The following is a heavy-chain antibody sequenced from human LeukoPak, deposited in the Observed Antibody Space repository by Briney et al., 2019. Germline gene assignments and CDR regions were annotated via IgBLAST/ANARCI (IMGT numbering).Heavy chain of an antibody. V-gene: IGHV1-18*01. Sequence: ASVKVSCTASGYTFTSYGISWVRQAPGQGLEWMGWISAYNRNTNYAQKLQGRVTMTTDTSTSTAYMELRSLRSDDTAVYYCARDLASRDYYGSGSTAEAFDIWGQGTMVTVSS. CDR2: ISAYNRNT. D-gene: IGHD3-10*01. CDR1: GYTFTSYG. J-gene: IGHJ3*02. CDR3: ARDLASRDYYGSGSTAEAFDI.